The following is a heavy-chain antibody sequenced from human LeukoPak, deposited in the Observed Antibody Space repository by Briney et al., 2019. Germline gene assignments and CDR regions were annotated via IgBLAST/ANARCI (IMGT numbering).Heavy chain of an antibody. CDR3: ARDLRGGNFDY. J-gene: IGHJ4*02. CDR1: GFTFTTYA. CDR2: ISNSGVST. V-gene: IGHV3-23*01. D-gene: IGHD2-15*01. Sequence: GGSLRLSCEATGFTFTTYAMSWVRQAPGKGLEWVSAISNSGVSTYYADSVKGRFTISRHSSKNTLYLQMNSLRAEDTAVYYCARDLRGGNFDYWGQGTLVTVSS.